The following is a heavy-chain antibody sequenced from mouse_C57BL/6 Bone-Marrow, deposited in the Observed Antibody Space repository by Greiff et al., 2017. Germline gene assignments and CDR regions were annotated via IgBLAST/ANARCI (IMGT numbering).Heavy chain of an antibody. CDR3: TTTGSMDY. V-gene: IGHV14-4*01. Sequence: VQLQQSGAELVRPGASVKLSCTASGFNIKDDYMHWVKQRPEQGLEWIGWIDPENGDTEYASKFQGKATITADTASNTAYLQLSILTSEDTAVYYCTTTGSMDYWGQGTSVTVSS. CDR1: GFNIKDDY. J-gene: IGHJ4*01. D-gene: IGHD4-1*01. CDR2: IDPENGDT.